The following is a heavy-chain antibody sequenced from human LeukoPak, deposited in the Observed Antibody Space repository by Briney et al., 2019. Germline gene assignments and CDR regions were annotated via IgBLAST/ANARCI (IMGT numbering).Heavy chain of an antibody. J-gene: IGHJ4*02. CDR2: ISSSGSTI. CDR1: GFTFSSYE. V-gene: IGHV3-48*03. D-gene: IGHD5-12*01. Sequence: GGSLRLSCAASGFTFSSYEMNWVRQAPGKGLEWVSYISSSGSTIYYADSVKGRFTISRDNAKNSLYLQMNSLRAEDTAVYYCARDEATMTSFDYWGQGTLVTVSS. CDR3: ARDEATMTSFDY.